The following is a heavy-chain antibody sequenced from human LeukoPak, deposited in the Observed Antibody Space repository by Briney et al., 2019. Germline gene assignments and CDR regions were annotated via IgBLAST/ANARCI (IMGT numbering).Heavy chain of an antibody. J-gene: IGHJ4*02. CDR2: FGVGGTST. CDR1: GFASSSYS. D-gene: IGHD3-3*01. V-gene: IGHV3-23*01. CDR3: AKGQYYDFWSGYPTFDY. Sequence: GGSLRLSCAASGFASSSYSMSWVRKAPGKGLEWVSAFGVGGTSTFYADSVKGRFTISRDNSKNTLYLQMNSLRAEDTAVYYCAKGQYYDFWSGYPTFDYWGQGTLVTVSS.